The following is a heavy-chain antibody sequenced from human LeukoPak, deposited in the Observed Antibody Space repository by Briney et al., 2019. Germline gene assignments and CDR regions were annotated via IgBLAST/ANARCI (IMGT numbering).Heavy chain of an antibody. Sequence: SETLSLTCTVSGGSITNYYWTWIRQPPGKGLEWIGYIHYSGSTNYNPSLKSRVTISVDTSKNQLSLKLNFVTAADTAVYYCARDRGGYTYSHDYWGQGTLVTVSS. J-gene: IGHJ4*02. D-gene: IGHD5-18*01. V-gene: IGHV4-59*12. CDR2: IHYSGST. CDR1: GGSITNYY. CDR3: ARDRGGYTYSHDY.